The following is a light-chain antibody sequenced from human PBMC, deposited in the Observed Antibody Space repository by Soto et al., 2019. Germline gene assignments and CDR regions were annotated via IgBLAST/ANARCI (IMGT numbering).Light chain of an antibody. CDR2: AVS. Sequence: QSPLTQPASVSGSPGQSITLSCTGTSSDVGGYNYVSWYQQHPGKAPKLLIYAVSNRPSGVSNRFSGSKAGNTASLTISGLQAEDEADYYCSSYRSSSTPLIFGTGTKLTVL. V-gene: IGLV2-14*01. J-gene: IGLJ1*01. CDR3: SSYRSSSTPLI. CDR1: SSDVGGYNY.